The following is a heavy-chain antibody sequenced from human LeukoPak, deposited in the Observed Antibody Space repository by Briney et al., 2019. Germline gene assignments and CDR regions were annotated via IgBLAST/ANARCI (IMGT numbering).Heavy chain of an antibody. J-gene: IGHJ4*02. CDR1: GFTFSSYG. Sequence: GRSLRLSCAASGFTFSSYGMQWVRQAPGKGLEWVAFIRYDGSNKYYADSVKGRFTISRDNSKNTLYLQMNSLRAEDTAVYYCAKDFRVVVPAAITDWGQGTLVTVSS. CDR3: AKDFRVVVPAAITD. CDR2: IRYDGSNK. V-gene: IGHV3-30*02. D-gene: IGHD2-2*02.